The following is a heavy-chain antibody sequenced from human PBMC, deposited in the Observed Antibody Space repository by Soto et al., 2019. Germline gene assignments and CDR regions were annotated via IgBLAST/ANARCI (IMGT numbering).Heavy chain of an antibody. CDR3: ARGGIRFLEWLLRWFDP. J-gene: IGHJ5*02. CDR1: GFTFSSYA. D-gene: IGHD3-3*01. CDR2: ISYDGSNK. Sequence: GGSLRLSCSASGFTFSSYAMHWVRQAPGKGLEWVAVISYDGSNKYYADSVKGRFTISRDNSKNTLYLQMNSLRAEDTAVYYCARGGIRFLEWLLRWFDPWGQGTLVTVSS. V-gene: IGHV3-30-3*01.